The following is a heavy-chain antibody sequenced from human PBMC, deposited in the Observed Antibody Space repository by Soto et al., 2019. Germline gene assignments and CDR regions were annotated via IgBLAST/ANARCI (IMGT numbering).Heavy chain of an antibody. J-gene: IGHJ4*02. CDR2: ISGRGGSS. Sequence: EVQLLESGGDLVQPGGSLRLSCAASGFPFSSYAMVWVRQAPGKGLEWVSVISGRGGSSYFADSVKGRFTISRDNSKNVLSLEMNSLRVEDTAKYFCAKGSIEYSASIDYWGQGTLVLVSS. D-gene: IGHD5-12*01. CDR3: AKGSIEYSASIDY. CDR1: GFPFSSYA. V-gene: IGHV3-23*01.